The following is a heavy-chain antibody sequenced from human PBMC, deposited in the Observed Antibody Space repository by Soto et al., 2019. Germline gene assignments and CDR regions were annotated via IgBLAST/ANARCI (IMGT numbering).Heavy chain of an antibody. CDR3: ARGRTGYSGYDSFDY. CDR1: GFTFSSYG. V-gene: IGHV3-33*01. CDR2: IWYDGSNK. Sequence: GGSLRLSCAASGFTFSSYGMHWVRQAPGKGLEWVAVIWYDGSNKYYADSVKGRFTISRDNSKNTLYLQMNSLRAEDTAVYYCARGRTGYSGYDSFDYWGQGTLVTVSS. D-gene: IGHD5-12*01. J-gene: IGHJ4*02.